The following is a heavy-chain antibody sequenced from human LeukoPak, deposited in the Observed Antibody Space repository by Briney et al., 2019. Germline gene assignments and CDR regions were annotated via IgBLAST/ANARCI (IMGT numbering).Heavy chain of an antibody. CDR2: IIPIFGTA. Sequence: SVKVSCKASGYTFTGYYMHWVRQAPGQGLEWMGGIIPIFGTANYAQKFQGRVTITTDESTSTAYMELSSLRSEDTAVYYCARDRGYSYGYWFDPWGQGTLVTVSS. CDR1: GYTFTGYY. D-gene: IGHD5-18*01. V-gene: IGHV1-69*05. CDR3: ARDRGYSYGYWFDP. J-gene: IGHJ5*02.